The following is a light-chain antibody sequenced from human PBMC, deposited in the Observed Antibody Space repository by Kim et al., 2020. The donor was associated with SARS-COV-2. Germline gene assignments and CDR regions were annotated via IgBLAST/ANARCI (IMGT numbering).Light chain of an antibody. Sequence: GHSITISLTGTSGDIGGENYVSWYQQHPGKAPQRMIYEVNKRPSGVPDRFSGSKSGNTASLTVSGLQAEDEADYYCSSYAGSNNLVFGGGTQLTVL. CDR1: SGDIGGENY. CDR2: EVN. CDR3: SSYAGSNNLV. J-gene: IGLJ2*01. V-gene: IGLV2-8*01.